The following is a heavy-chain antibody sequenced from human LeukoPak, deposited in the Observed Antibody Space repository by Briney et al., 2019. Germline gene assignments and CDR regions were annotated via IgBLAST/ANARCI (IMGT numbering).Heavy chain of an antibody. V-gene: IGHV1-69*05. D-gene: IGHD1-1*01. Sequence: PVKVSCKASGGTFSSYAISWVRQAPGQGLEWMGGIIPIFGTANYAQKFQGRVTITTDESTSTAYMELSSLRSEGTAVYYCARGPELERFDYWGQGTLVTVSS. J-gene: IGHJ4*02. CDR1: GGTFSSYA. CDR2: IIPIFGTA. CDR3: ARGPELERFDY.